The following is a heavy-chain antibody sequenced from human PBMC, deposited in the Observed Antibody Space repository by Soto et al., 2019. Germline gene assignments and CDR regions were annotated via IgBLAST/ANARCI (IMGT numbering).Heavy chain of an antibody. D-gene: IGHD1-7*01. CDR1: GGTFSSYA. J-gene: IGHJ4*02. V-gene: IGHV1-69*12. CDR3: ARVRIGTTSYYFAY. Sequence: QVQLVQSGAEVKKPGSSVKVSCKASGGTFSSYAISWVRQAPGQGLEWMGGIIPIFGTANYAQKFQGRVMITADDSTSTAYMSLSSLRSEGTAVYYWARVRIGTTSYYFAYWGQGTLVNVSS. CDR2: IIPIFGTA.